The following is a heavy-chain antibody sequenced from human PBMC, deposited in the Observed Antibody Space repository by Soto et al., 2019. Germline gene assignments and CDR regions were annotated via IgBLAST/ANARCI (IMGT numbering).Heavy chain of an antibody. D-gene: IGHD1-26*01. CDR3: AKDRPSGSRPYYYGMDV. Sequence: QVQLVESGGGVVQPGRSLRLSCAASGFTFSSYGMHWVRQAPGKGLEWVAVISYDGSNKYYADSVKGRFTISRVNSKNTLYLQMNSLRAEDTAVYYCAKDRPSGSRPYYYGMDVWGQGTTVTVSS. CDR2: ISYDGSNK. J-gene: IGHJ6*02. CDR1: GFTFSSYG. V-gene: IGHV3-30*18.